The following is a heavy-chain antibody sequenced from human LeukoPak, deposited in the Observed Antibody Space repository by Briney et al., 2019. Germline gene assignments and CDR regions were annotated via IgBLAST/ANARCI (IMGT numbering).Heavy chain of an antibody. Sequence: SETLSLTCTVSGGSISSGSYYWSWIRQPAGKGLEWIGRIYTSGSTNYNPSLKSRVTISVDTSKNQFSLKLSSVTAADTAVYYCARQSLGPSRSGSSNNWFDPWGQGTLVTVSS. CDR2: IYTSGST. D-gene: IGHD3-10*01. J-gene: IGHJ5*02. CDR3: ARQSLGPSRSGSSNNWFDP. CDR1: GGSISSGSYY. V-gene: IGHV4-61*02.